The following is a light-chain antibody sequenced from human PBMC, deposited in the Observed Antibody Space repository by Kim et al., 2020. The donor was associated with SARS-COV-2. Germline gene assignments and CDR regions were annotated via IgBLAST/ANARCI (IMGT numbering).Light chain of an antibody. CDR1: QSISAY. CDR2: DAS. Sequence: FAPGERATLSCRSSQSISAYLAWYQVRPGQAPRLLIYDASNRATGIPARFSGSGSGTDFTLTISSLEPGDFAIYYCQQRSNWPLTFGGGTKVDIK. CDR3: QQRSNWPLT. J-gene: IGKJ4*01. V-gene: IGKV3-11*01.